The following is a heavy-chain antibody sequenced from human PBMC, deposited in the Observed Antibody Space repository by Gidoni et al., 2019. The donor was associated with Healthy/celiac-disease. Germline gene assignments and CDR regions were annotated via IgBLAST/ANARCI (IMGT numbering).Heavy chain of an antibody. CDR2: SIPILGIA. J-gene: IGHJ6*02. V-gene: IGHV1-69*09. D-gene: IGHD2-2*02. Sequence: QVQLVQSGAEVKKLGSSVKVSCKASGGTFSSYAISWVRQAHGQGLEWMGRSIPILGIATYAHKFQGRVTITADKSTSTAYMELSSLRSEDTAVYYCARPVVVVPAAIANYYYGMDVWGRGTTVTVSS. CDR1: GGTFSSYA. CDR3: ARPVVVVPAAIANYYYGMDV.